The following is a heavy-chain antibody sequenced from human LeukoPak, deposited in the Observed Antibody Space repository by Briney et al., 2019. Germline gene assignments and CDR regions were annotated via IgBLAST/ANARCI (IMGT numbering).Heavy chain of an antibody. D-gene: IGHD5-18*01. Sequence: GESLKISCQTSGYSFTNYRINWVRQAPGKGLEWMGTINPGDSETKYSPSFQGQVTLSVDKSISTAYLQWSGLRASDTAMYYCARSWAMAQNLDSWGQGTLVTVSS. V-gene: IGHV5-51*01. J-gene: IGHJ4*02. CDR1: GYSFTNYR. CDR2: INPGDSET. CDR3: ARSWAMAQNLDS.